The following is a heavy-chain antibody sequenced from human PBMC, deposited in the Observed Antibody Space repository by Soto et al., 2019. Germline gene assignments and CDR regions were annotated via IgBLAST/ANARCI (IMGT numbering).Heavy chain of an antibody. CDR3: ARYHPFDYSNYFDY. Sequence: SETLSLTCTVSGGSISSSSYYWGWIRQPPGKGLEWIGSIYYSGSTYYNPSLKSRVTISVDTSKNQFSLKLSSVTAADTAVYYCARYHPFDYSNYFDYWGQGTLVTVSS. CDR1: GGSISSSSYY. J-gene: IGHJ4*02. CDR2: IYYSGST. V-gene: IGHV4-39*01. D-gene: IGHD4-4*01.